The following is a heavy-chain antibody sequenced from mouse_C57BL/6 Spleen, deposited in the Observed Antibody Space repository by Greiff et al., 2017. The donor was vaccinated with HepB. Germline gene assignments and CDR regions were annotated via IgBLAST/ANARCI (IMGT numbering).Heavy chain of an antibody. D-gene: IGHD3-2*02. CDR1: GYAFSSYW. CDR2: IDPSDSYT. V-gene: IGHV1-69*01. J-gene: IGHJ4*01. Sequence: VQLQQSGAELVKPGASVKISCKASGYAFSSYWMHWVKQRPGQGLEWIGEIDPSDSYTNYNQKFKGKSTLTVDKSSSTAYMQLSSLTSEDSAVYYCARGLRLYAMDYWGQGTSVTVSS. CDR3: ARGLRLYAMDY.